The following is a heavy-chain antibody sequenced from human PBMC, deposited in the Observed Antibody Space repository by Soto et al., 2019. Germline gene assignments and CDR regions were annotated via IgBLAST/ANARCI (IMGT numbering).Heavy chain of an antibody. Sequence: EVQLLESGGGLVQPGGSLRLSCAASGFTFNSYGMSWVRQAPGKGLEWVAVVSPSGENTNYADSVKGRFTISRDNSNKKVNLPMHSLRAADTAIYFCAKTGFGDYDYWGPGARVTVSS. J-gene: IGHJ4*02. D-gene: IGHD4-17*01. CDR1: GFTFNSYG. CDR3: AKTGFGDYDY. CDR2: VSPSGENT. V-gene: IGHV3-23*01.